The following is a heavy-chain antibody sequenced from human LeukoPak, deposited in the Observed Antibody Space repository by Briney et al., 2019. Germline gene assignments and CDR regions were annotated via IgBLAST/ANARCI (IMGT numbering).Heavy chain of an antibody. V-gene: IGHV4-34*01. J-gene: IGHJ5*02. CDR1: GGSFSGYY. D-gene: IGHD3-10*01. CDR3: ARARLQSLYYYGSGSNNWFDP. CDR2: INHSGST. Sequence: SETLSLTCAVYGGSFSGYYWSWIRQPPGKGLEWIGEINHSGSTNYNPSLKSRVTISVDTSKNQFSLKLSSVTAADTAVYYCARARLQSLYYYGSGSNNWFDPWGQGTLVTVSS.